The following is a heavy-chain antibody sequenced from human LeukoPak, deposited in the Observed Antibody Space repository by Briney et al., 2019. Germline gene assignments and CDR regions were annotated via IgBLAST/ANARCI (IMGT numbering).Heavy chain of an antibody. V-gene: IGHV3-7*01. CDR3: ARYDGSNRPFEY. Sequence: PGGSLRLSCVASGFTFRNYWMSWVRQAPGKGLEWVANIKQDGSDRRYVGSVEGRFTISRDNTKNSLSLEMNSLRVEDTAVYYCARYDGSNRPFEYWAQGNLVYVSS. CDR2: IKQDGSDR. CDR1: GFTFRNYW. J-gene: IGHJ4*02. D-gene: IGHD4-11*01.